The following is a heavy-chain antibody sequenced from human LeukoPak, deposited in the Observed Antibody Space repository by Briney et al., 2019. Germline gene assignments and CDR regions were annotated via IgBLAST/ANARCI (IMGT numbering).Heavy chain of an antibody. D-gene: IGHD2-2*01. V-gene: IGHV3-23*01. J-gene: IGHJ6*02. CDR1: GFTFSNYA. CDR3: ARAGLVPAYGMDV. CDR2: IHYSGGNT. Sequence: GGSLRLSCAASGFTFSNYAMSWVRQAPGKGLEWVSPIHYSGGNTYYADSVKGRFTISRDNSKNTLYLQMNSLRAEDTAVYYCARAGLVPAYGMDVWGQGTTVTVSS.